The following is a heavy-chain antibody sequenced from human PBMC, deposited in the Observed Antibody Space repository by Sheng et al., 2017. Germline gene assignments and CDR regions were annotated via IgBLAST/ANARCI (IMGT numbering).Heavy chain of an antibody. D-gene: IGHD2-2*01. J-gene: IGHJ4*02. CDR2: ISYDGSNK. CDR3: VVVPAAMGYFDY. Sequence: QVQLVESGGGVVQPGRSLRLSCAASGFTFSSYAMHWVRQAPGKGLEWVAVISYDGSNKYYADSVKGRFTISRDNSKNTLYLQMNSLRAEDTAVYYCVVVPAAMGYFDYWGQGTLV. V-gene: IGHV3-30*04. CDR1: GFTFSSYA.